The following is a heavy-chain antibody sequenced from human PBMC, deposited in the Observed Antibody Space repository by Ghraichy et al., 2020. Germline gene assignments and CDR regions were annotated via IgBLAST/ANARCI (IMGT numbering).Heavy chain of an antibody. V-gene: IGHV4-59*12. CDR2: IYYSGST. CDR3: ARDVQWELLSAAFDL. J-gene: IGHJ3*01. Sequence: SETLSLTCTVSGGSISSYYWSWIRQPPGKGLEWIGYIYYSGSTNYNPSLENRVSISMDTSKNHFSLNLRSVTATDTARYYCARDVQWELLSAAFDLWGQGTMVTVSS. CDR1: GGSISSYY. D-gene: IGHD1-26*01.